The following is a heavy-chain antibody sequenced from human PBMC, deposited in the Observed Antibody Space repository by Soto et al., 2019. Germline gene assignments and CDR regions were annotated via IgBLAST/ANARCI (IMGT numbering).Heavy chain of an antibody. J-gene: IGHJ6*02. CDR3: ARLRADYDILTGRTAYYYYGMDV. Sequence: SVFLSLACSVAVACICRYYMNWKRKPPGKGQEWIVYIYYSGSTNDNPSLKTRVTISVDTSKNQFSLKLSSVTAADTAVYYCARLRADYDILTGRTAYYYYGMDVSGLGTTVTVSS. CDR1: VACICRYY. CDR2: IYYSGST. V-gene: IGHV4-59*01. D-gene: IGHD3-9*01.